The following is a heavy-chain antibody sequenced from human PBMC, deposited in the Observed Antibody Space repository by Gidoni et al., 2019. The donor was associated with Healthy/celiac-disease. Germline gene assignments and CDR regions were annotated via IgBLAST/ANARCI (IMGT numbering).Heavy chain of an antibody. CDR2: IYYSGST. D-gene: IGHD5-12*01. CDR1: GGSISRGGYY. V-gene: IGHV4-31*03. CDR3: AREGRDGYNLYYFDY. Sequence: QVQLQESGPGLVKPAQTLSLICTVSGGSISRGGYYWSWSRQHPGKGQEWMWYIYYSGSTYYNPSLKSRVTISVSTSKNQFSLKLSSVTAADTAVYYCAREGRDGYNLYYFDYWGQGTLVTVSS. J-gene: IGHJ4*02.